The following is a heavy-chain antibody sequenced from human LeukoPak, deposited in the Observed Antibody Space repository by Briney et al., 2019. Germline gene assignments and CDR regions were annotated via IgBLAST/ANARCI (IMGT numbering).Heavy chain of an antibody. CDR1: GGSISDYY. V-gene: IGHV4-59*01. CDR2: ISNKGKT. CDR3: AREYYSLSGRNWFDP. D-gene: IGHD3-10*01. Sequence: SETLSLTCTVSGGSISDYYWIWIRQPPGKGLEWVGHISNKGKTNYSPSLNSRVTLSVDKSRNQFSLNLSSVTAADTAVYYCAREYYSLSGRNWFDPWGQGTLVTVSS. J-gene: IGHJ5*02.